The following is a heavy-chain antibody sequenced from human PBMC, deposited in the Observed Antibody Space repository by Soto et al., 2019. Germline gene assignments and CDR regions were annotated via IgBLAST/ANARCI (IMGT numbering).Heavy chain of an antibody. Sequence: GGSLRLSCAASGFTFSNYAMSWIRQAPGKGLEWVSTIRETGNTYYADSVRGRFATSRDYSENTLYLQMSSLRAEDTAVYYCAKQQMGVIRALDYWGQAPLVTVSS. CDR3: AKQQMGVIRALDY. V-gene: IGHV3-23*01. J-gene: IGHJ4*02. CDR1: GFTFSNYA. CDR2: IRETGNT. D-gene: IGHD1-26*01.